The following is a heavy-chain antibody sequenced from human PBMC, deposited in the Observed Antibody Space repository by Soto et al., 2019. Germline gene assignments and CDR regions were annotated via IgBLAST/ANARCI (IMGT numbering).Heavy chain of an antibody. CDR1: GGSMRTSTYY. Sequence: SETLSLICTVSGGSMRTSTYYWGWIRQPPGQGLECIGSIFYSGSTHYNPSLKSRVTISVDTSKNQFSLKLSSVTAADTAVYYCARGRGVTGGWFDPWGQGTLVTVSS. D-gene: IGHD1-26*01. V-gene: IGHV4-39*01. CDR3: ARGRGVTGGWFDP. CDR2: IFYSGST. J-gene: IGHJ5*02.